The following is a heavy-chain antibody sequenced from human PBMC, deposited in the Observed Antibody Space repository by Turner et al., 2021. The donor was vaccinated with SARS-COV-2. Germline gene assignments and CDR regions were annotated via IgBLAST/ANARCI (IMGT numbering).Heavy chain of an antibody. Sequence: EVQLLESGGGLVQPGGSLRLPCAASGITFIAYGFNWVRQAPGKGVEWVLTMDGSGERTYYTDSVKGRFTISRDNSNNTVYLHINSLRAEDTAVYYCATSGGARNFYWYFDIWGRGTLVTVSS. CDR1: GITFIAYG. CDR3: ATSGGARNFYWYFDI. D-gene: IGHD1-7*01. CDR2: MDGSGERT. V-gene: IGHV3-23*01. J-gene: IGHJ2*01.